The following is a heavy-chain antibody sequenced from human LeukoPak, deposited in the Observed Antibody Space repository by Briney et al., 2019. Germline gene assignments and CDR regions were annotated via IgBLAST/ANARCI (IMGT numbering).Heavy chain of an antibody. CDR2: MNPNSGNT. V-gene: IGHV1-8*01. J-gene: IGHJ6*02. Sequence: ASVKVSCKASGYTFTSYDINWVRQATGQGLVWMGWMNPNSGNTGYAQKFQGRVTMTRNTSISTAYMELSSLRSEDTAVYYCARVSSSWYVYYYGMDVWGQGTTVTVSS. D-gene: IGHD6-13*01. CDR1: GYTFTSYD. CDR3: ARVSSSWYVYYYGMDV.